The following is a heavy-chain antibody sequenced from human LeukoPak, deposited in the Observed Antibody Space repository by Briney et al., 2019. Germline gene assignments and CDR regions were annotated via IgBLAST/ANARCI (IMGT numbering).Heavy chain of an antibody. CDR2: INQDGGEI. V-gene: IGHV3-7*03. CDR1: GFTVSSSW. J-gene: IGHJ4*02. D-gene: IGHD3-10*01. Sequence: GGSLRLSCAASGFTVSSSWMTWVRQAPGKGREWVASINQDGGEIHYADSVKGRFTISRDNAKNSLYLQTNSLRAEDTALYYCAKGRNGDYGSGSFDYWGQGTLVTVSS. CDR3: AKGRNGDYGSGSFDY.